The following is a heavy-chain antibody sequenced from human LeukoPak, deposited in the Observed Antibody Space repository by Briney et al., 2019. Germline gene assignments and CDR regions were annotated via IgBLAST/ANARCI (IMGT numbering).Heavy chain of an antibody. Sequence: SETLSLTCTVSGGSISSYYWSWIRQPPGKGLEWIGYIYYTGSTNYNPSLKSRVTISVDTSKNQFSLKLSSVTAADTAVYYCARDVGATPGYFDYWGQGTLVTVSS. CDR3: ARDVGATPGYFDY. D-gene: IGHD1-26*01. CDR1: GGSISSYY. J-gene: IGHJ4*02. V-gene: IGHV4-59*01. CDR2: IYYTGST.